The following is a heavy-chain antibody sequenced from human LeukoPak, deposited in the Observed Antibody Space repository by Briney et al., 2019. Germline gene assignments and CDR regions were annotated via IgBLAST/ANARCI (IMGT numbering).Heavy chain of an antibody. J-gene: IGHJ4*02. CDR1: GGSIGSYY. V-gene: IGHV4-4*07. CDR3: ARHALGLHDYYFDY. D-gene: IGHD3-16*01. Sequence: SETLSLTCTVSGGSIGSYYWSWIRQPAGKGLEWIGRIYTSGSTNYNPSLKSRVTISVDTSKNQFSLKLSSVTAADTAVYYCARHALGLHDYYFDYWGQGTLVTVSS. CDR2: IYTSGST.